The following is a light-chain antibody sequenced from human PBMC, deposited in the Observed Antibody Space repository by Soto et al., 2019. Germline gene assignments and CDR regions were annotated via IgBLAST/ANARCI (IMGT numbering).Light chain of an antibody. CDR3: QQYGHSLPWT. CDR2: GAY. J-gene: IGKJ1*01. Sequence: EVVLTQSPGTLSLSLGERATLSCRASPSLTSRYLVWFQQKPGQAPRLLIYGAYSRATGIPDRFSGSGSGTDFTLTISRLEPEDFAVYYCQQYGHSLPWTFGQGTRVEIK. V-gene: IGKV3-20*01. CDR1: PSLTSRY.